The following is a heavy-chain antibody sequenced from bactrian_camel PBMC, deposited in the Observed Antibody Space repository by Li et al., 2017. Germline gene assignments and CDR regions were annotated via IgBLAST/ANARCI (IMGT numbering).Heavy chain of an antibody. CDR1: GFTFSSWD. J-gene: IGHJ4*01. Sequence: VQLVESGGGLVQPGGSLRLSCVVSGFTFSSWDMSWVRQAPGKGLEWVSAINSDASSTYYRDSVKGRFTVSRDNAKNTLYLQVNNLNTEDTAMYYCTNAGAHLSVISDRLVRGPGTQVTVS. CDR2: INSDASST. V-gene: IGHV3S40*01. D-gene: IGHD1*01. CDR3: TNAGAHLSVISDRLV.